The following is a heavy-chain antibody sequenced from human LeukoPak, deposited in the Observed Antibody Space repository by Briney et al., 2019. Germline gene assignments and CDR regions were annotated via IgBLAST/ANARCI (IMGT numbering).Heavy chain of an antibody. D-gene: IGHD5-24*01. CDR2: ISSSGSTI. CDR1: GFTFSSYE. CDR3: ARGGRWLPTGWYFDL. Sequence: GGSLRLSCAASGFTFSSYEMNWVRQAPGKGLEWVSYISSSGSTIYYADSVKGRFTISRDNAKNSLYLQMNSLRGEDTAVYYCARGGRWLPTGWYFDLWGRGTLVTVSS. V-gene: IGHV3-48*03. J-gene: IGHJ2*01.